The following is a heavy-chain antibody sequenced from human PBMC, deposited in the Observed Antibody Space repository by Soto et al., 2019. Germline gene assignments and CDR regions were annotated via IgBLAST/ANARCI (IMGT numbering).Heavy chain of an antibody. J-gene: IGHJ4*02. V-gene: IGHV1-18*04. CDR2: IDADTGRT. CDR1: GHTFKKLG. D-gene: IGHD2-15*01. CDR3: AVCPGIQSGGTCLDF. Sequence: QVQVVQSGPEVRRPGTSVKVSCKAPGHTFKKLGFSWVRQAPGQGLEWMAWIDADTGRTQYAGRSQGRVTLTTDTSARTAYMEVRALRSDDTAVFFCAVCPGIQSGGTCLDFWGQCTLVTVSS.